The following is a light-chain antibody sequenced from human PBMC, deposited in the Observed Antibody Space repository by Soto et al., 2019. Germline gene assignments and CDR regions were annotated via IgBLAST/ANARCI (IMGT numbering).Light chain of an antibody. CDR2: VAS. CDR1: QGISSW. V-gene: IGKV1-12*01. J-gene: IGKJ1*01. Sequence: DIQMTQSPSSVSASVGDRVTITCRASQGISSWLAWYQHKPGKAPKLMLYVASSLQSGVPSRFSGSGSGTDFTLTISSLKPEDFATYYCQQASRFPWTFGQGTKVEIK. CDR3: QQASRFPWT.